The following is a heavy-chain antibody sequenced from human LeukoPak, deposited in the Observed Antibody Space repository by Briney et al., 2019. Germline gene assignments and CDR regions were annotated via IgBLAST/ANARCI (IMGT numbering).Heavy chain of an antibody. V-gene: IGHV3-33*01. J-gene: IGHJ5*02. CDR3: ARGGSTSWPNWFDP. Sequence: ALRLSCAASGFTFSSYGMHWVRQAPGKGLEWVAVIWYDGSNKYYADSVKGRFTISRDNSKNTLYLQMNSLRAEDTAVYYCARGGSTSWPNWFDPWGQGTLVTVSS. CDR2: IWYDGSNK. D-gene: IGHD2-2*01. CDR1: GFTFSSYG.